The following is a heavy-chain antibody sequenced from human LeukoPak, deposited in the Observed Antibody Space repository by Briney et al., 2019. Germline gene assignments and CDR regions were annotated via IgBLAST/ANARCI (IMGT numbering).Heavy chain of an antibody. CDR2: ISGYNAKT. D-gene: IGHD7-27*01. CDR3: GREQAGETYVYYAMDV. Sequence: ASVKVSCKASGYTFTSYGISWVRQAPGQGLEWMGWISGYNAKTNYAQKFQGRVTMTTDTSSSTAYMEVRSLRSDDAAVYYCGREQAGETYVYYAMDVWGLGTTVTVSS. V-gene: IGHV1-18*01. CDR1: GYTFTSYG. J-gene: IGHJ6*02.